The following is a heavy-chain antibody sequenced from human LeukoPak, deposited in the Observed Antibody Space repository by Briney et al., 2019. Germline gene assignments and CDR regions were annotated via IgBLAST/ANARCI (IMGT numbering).Heavy chain of an antibody. CDR1: GFTFSSYA. Sequence: PGGSLRLSCAASGFTFSSYAMHWVRQAPGKGLERVAVISYDGSNKYYADSVKGRFTISRDNSKNTLYLQMNSLRAEDTAVYYCARDLGCSSTSCYVDYYYYGMDVWGQGTTVTVSS. CDR2: ISYDGSNK. CDR3: ARDLGCSSTSCYVDYYYYGMDV. J-gene: IGHJ6*02. V-gene: IGHV3-30-3*01. D-gene: IGHD2-2*01.